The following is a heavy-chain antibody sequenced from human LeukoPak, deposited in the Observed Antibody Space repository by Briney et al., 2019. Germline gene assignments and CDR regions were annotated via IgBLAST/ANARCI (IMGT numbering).Heavy chain of an antibody. CDR1: GYTFTSYG. CDR2: ISAYNGNT. CDR3: ARGGTIFGVVTNNWFDP. J-gene: IGHJ5*02. D-gene: IGHD3-3*01. V-gene: IGHV1-18*01. Sequence: ASVKVSCKASGYTFTSYGISRVRQAPGQGLEWMGWISAYNGNTNYAQKLQGRVTMTTDTSTSTAYMELRSLRSDDTAVYYCARGGTIFGVVTNNWFDPWGQGTLVTVSS.